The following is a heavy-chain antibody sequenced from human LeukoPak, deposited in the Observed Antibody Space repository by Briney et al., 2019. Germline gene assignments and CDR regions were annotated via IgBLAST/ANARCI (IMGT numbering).Heavy chain of an antibody. CDR3: ARHPTTVTTSGNWFDP. J-gene: IGHJ5*02. V-gene: IGHV4-59*08. CDR1: GGSISNYY. Sequence: SETLSLTCTVSGGSISNYYWSWIRQPPGKRLEWIGYIYYSGSTNYNPSLKSRVTIPLDTSKNQFSLKLSSVTAADTAVYYCARHPTTVTTSGNWFDPWGQGTLVTVSS. D-gene: IGHD4-17*01. CDR2: IYYSGST.